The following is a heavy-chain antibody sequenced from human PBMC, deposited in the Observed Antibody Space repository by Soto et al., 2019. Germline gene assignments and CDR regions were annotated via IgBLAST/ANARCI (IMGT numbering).Heavy chain of an antibody. V-gene: IGHV4-59*01. J-gene: IGHJ6*02. CDR1: GGSISSYY. CDR2: IYYSGST. D-gene: IGHD2-2*02. CDR3: ARGGYCSSTSCYTGYGMDV. Sequence: PSETLSLTCTVSGGSISSYYWSWIRQPPGKRLEWIGYIYYSGSTNYNPSLKSRVTISVDTSKNQFSLKLSSVTAADTAVYYCARGGYCSSTSCYTGYGMDVWGQGTTVTVSS.